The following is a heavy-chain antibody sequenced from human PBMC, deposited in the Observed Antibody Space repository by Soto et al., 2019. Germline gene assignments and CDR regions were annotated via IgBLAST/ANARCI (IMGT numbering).Heavy chain of an antibody. CDR1: GFTVSSNY. J-gene: IGHJ4*02. V-gene: IGHV3-66*01. Sequence: GGSLRLSCAASGFTVSSNYMSWVRQAPGKGLEWVSVIYSGGSTYYADSVRGRFTISRDNSKNTLYLQMNSLRAEDTAVYYCARDSSGWFDYWGQGTLVTVSS. CDR3: ARDSSGWFDY. D-gene: IGHD6-19*01. CDR2: IYSGGST.